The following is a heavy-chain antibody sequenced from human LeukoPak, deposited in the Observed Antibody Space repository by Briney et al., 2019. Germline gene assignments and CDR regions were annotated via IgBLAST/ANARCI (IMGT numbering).Heavy chain of an antibody. CDR2: ISYDGSNK. CDR3: ARGWWLQLSLGLDY. D-gene: IGHD5-24*01. CDR1: GFTFSSYA. J-gene: IGHJ4*02. Sequence: GGSLRLSCAASGFTFSSYAMHGVRQAPGKGLEWVAVISYDGSNKYYADSVKGRFTISRDNSKNTLYLQMNSLRAEDTAVYYCARGWWLQLSLGLDYWGQGTLVTVSS. V-gene: IGHV3-30-3*01.